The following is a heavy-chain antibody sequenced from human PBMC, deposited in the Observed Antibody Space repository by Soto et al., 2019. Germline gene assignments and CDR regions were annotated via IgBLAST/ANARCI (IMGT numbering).Heavy chain of an antibody. CDR2: ISYDGSNK. CDR3: AKQRYYDSSGLDY. V-gene: IGHV3-30*18. Sequence: GGSLRRSCAASGFTFSSYGMHWVRQAPGKGLEWVAVISYDGSNKYYADSVKGRFTISRDNSKNTLYLQMNSLRAEDTAVYYCAKQRYYDSSGLDYWGQGTLVTVSS. D-gene: IGHD3-22*01. CDR1: GFTFSSYG. J-gene: IGHJ4*02.